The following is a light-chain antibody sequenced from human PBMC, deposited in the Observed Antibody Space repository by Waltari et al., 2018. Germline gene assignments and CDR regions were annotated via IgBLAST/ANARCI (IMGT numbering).Light chain of an antibody. Sequence: EIVLTQSPATLSLSPGERATLSCRASQSVRVYLAWYQQKPGQAPRLLIYDTSNRASGTPERFSGSGSGTDFSLSISSLEPEDFAVYYCQQRHNWPLTFGGGTKVEIK. V-gene: IGKV3-11*01. CDR1: QSVRVY. J-gene: IGKJ4*01. CDR3: QQRHNWPLT. CDR2: DTS.